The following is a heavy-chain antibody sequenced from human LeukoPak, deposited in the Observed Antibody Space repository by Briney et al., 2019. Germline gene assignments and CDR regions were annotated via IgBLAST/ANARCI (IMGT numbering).Heavy chain of an antibody. V-gene: IGHV3-21*01. J-gene: IGHJ4*02. CDR1: GFTFSSYS. CDR3: ASSDVPSSYYDFWSGYYQTADY. CDR2: ISSSSSYI. D-gene: IGHD3-3*01. Sequence: PGGSLRLSCAASGFTFSSYSMNWVRQAPGKGLEWVSSISSSSSYIYYADSVKGRFTISRDNAKNSLYLQMNSLRAEDTAVYYCASSDVPSSYYDFWSGYYQTADYWGQGTLVTVSS.